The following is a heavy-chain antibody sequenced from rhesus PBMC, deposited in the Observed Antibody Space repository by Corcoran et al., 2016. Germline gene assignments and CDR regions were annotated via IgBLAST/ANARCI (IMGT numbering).Heavy chain of an antibody. CDR2: INPYNGNT. CDR3: AREGVYTVTMFDY. J-gene: IGHJ4*01. D-gene: IGHD4-23*01. CDR1: GYTFTDYH. Sequence: QVQLVQSGAEVKKPGSSVKVSCKASGYTFTDYHMHWVRQAPRQGLEWMGWINPYNGNTKYAQKFQGRVTMTRDTSTSTDYMELSSRRSEDTAVYYCAREGVYTVTMFDYWGQGVLVTVSS. V-gene: IGHV1S2*01.